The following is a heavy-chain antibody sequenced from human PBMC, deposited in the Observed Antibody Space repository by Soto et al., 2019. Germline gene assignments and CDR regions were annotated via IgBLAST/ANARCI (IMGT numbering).Heavy chain of an antibody. Sequence: GGSLRLSCAASGFTFSSYAMSWVRQAPGRGLEWVSAISGSGGSTYYADSVKGRFTISRDNSKNTLYLQMNSLRAEDTAVYYCAKNCSGGSCYHPFDYWGQGTLVTVSS. V-gene: IGHV3-23*01. J-gene: IGHJ4*02. D-gene: IGHD2-15*01. CDR2: ISGSGGST. CDR3: AKNCSGGSCYHPFDY. CDR1: GFTFSSYA.